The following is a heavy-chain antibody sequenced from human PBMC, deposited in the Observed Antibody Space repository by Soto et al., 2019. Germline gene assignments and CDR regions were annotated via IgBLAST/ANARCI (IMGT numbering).Heavy chain of an antibody. CDR1: GFTFSSYA. CDR2: ISGSGGST. D-gene: IGHD3-22*01. CDR3: AKAGGSSFGYYYFLLQPYYYYGMDV. J-gene: IGHJ6*02. V-gene: IGHV3-23*01. Sequence: GGSLRLSCAASGFTFSSYAMSWVRQAPGKGLEWVSAISGSGGSTYYADSVKGRFTISRDNSKNTLYLQMNSLRAEDTAVYYCAKAGGSSFGYYYFLLQPYYYYGMDVWGQGTTVTVSS.